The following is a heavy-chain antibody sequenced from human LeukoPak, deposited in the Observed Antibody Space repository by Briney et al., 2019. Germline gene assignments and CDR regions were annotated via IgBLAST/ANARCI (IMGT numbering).Heavy chain of an antibody. D-gene: IGHD3-10*01. J-gene: IGHJ4*02. V-gene: IGHV3-7*01. Sequence: GGSLRPSCAASGFTFSSYWMSWVRQAPGKGLEWVANIKQDGSEKYYVDSVKGRFTISRDNAKNSLYLQMNSLRAEDTAVYYCARAGMVRGVIAVYYFDYWGQGTLVTVSS. CDR2: IKQDGSEK. CDR3: ARAGMVRGVIAVYYFDY. CDR1: GFTFSSYW.